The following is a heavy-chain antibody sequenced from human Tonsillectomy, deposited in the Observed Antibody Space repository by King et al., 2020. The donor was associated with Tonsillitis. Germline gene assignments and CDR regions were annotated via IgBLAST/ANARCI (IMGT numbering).Heavy chain of an antibody. Sequence: QLVQSGAEVKKPGASVKVSCKASGYMFTSYGISWVRQAPGQGLEWMGWITPYNGDTNYAQKFQGRVTMTTDTSTSTVYMELRSLRSDDTAVYYCARDMWELRMDVWVKGTTVTVSS. J-gene: IGHJ6*03. V-gene: IGHV1-18*01. CDR1: GYMFTSYG. CDR2: ITPYNGDT. D-gene: IGHD1-26*01. CDR3: ARDMWELRMDV.